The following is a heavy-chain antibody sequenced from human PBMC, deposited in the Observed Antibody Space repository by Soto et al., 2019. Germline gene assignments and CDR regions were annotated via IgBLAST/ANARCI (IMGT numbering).Heavy chain of an antibody. CDR3: ARGRTYYYGSGSSALLY. CDR2: INPSGGF. J-gene: IGHJ4*02. D-gene: IGHD3-10*01. CDR1: GGSFSDYY. Sequence: SETLSLTCAVSGGSFSDYYWTWIRQSPGKGLEGIGEINPSGGFNYNPSLKSRFSISVATAKTQFSLKLTSVTAADTAVYYCARGRTYYYGSGSSALLYWGQGSLVNVSS. V-gene: IGHV4-34*01.